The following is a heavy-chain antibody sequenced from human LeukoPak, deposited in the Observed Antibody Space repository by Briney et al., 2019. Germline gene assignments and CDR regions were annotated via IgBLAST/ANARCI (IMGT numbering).Heavy chain of an antibody. CDR2: ISSSSSYI. CDR3: AKDLNRVTIFGVVTSTQCYFDY. Sequence: GGSLRLSCAASGFTFSSYSMNWVRQAPGKGLEWVSSISSSSSYIYYADSVKGRFTISRDNSKNTLYLQMNSLRAEDTAVYYCAKDLNRVTIFGVVTSTQCYFDYWGQGTLVTVSS. J-gene: IGHJ4*02. CDR1: GFTFSSYS. V-gene: IGHV3-21*01. D-gene: IGHD3-3*01.